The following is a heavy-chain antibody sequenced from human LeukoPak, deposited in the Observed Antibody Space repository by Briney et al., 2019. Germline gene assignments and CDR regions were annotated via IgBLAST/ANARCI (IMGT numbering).Heavy chain of an antibody. Sequence: SETLSLTCTVAGGSIGSGSYYWSWIRQPAGKGLEWIGRIYTSGSTNYNPSLKSRVTISVDTSKNQFSLKLSSVTAADTAVYYCARAGDGTPLYYYCMDVWGQGTTVTVSS. CDR2: IYTSGST. J-gene: IGHJ6*02. D-gene: IGHD2-15*01. CDR3: ARAGDGTPLYYYCMDV. CDR1: GGSIGSGSYY. V-gene: IGHV4-61*02.